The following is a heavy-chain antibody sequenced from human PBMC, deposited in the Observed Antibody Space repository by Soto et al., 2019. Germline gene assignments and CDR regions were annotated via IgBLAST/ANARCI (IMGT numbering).Heavy chain of an antibody. CDR2: IYSGGST. D-gene: IGHD6-13*01. CDR3: ARVSGYSSSWYDYYYYYMDV. J-gene: IGHJ6*03. CDR1: GFTVSSNY. Sequence: GGSLRLSCAASGFTVSSNYMSWVRQAPGKGLEWVSVIYSGGSTYYADSVKGRFTISRHNSKNTLYLQMNSLRAEDTAVYYCARVSGYSSSWYDYYYYYMDVWGKGTTVTVSS. V-gene: IGHV3-53*04.